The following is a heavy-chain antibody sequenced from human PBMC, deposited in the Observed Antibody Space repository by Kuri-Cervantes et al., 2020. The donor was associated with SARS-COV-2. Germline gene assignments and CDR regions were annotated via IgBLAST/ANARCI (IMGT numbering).Heavy chain of an antibody. CDR3: ARELCDSGWSQKRYYYYRMDA. D-gene: IGHD6-19*01. CDR2: IIPILDIA. V-gene: IGHV1-69*04. J-gene: IGHJ6*02. Sequence: SVKVSCKTSGGTFSSYAISWVRQAPGQGPEWMGRIIPILDIANSAQGFQDRVTITADKSTNTVYMELSSLRSGDTAVYYCARELCDSGWSQKRYYYYRMDAWGQGTTVTVSS. CDR1: GGTFSSYA.